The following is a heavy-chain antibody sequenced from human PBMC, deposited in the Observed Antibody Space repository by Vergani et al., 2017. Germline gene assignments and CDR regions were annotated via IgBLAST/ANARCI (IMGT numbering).Heavy chain of an antibody. Sequence: QVQLQESGPGLVKPSQTLSLTCTVSGGSISSGDYYWSWIRQPPGKGLEWIGYIYYSGSTYYNPTLKSRVTISVDTSKNQFSLKLSSVTAADTAVYYCARENQQQQPEYYCDYWGQGTLVTVSS. D-gene: IGHD6-13*01. CDR1: GGSISSGDYY. V-gene: IGHV4-30-4*01. CDR3: ARENQQQQPEYYCDY. CDR2: IYYSGST. J-gene: IGHJ4*02.